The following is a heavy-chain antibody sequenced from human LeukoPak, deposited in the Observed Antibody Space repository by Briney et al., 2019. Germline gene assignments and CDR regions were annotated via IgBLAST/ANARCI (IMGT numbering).Heavy chain of an antibody. CDR3: ARDYGDSLDYYYMDV. Sequence: GASVKVSCKASGYTFTGYYMHWVRQAPGQGLEWMGWINPNSGGTNYAQKFQGRVTMTRDTSISTAYMELSRLRSDDTAVYYCARDYGDSLDYYYMDVWGKGTTVTISS. CDR2: INPNSGGT. D-gene: IGHD4-17*01. CDR1: GYTFTGYY. V-gene: IGHV1-2*02. J-gene: IGHJ6*03.